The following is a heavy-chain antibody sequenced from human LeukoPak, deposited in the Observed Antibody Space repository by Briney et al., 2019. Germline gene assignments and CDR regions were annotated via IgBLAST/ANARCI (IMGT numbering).Heavy chain of an antibody. CDR2: IYYSGST. V-gene: IGHV4-39*01. CDR1: GGSIGSNSYY. CDR3: GRQQYAAKYYFDS. Sequence: SETLSLTCTVSGGSIGSNSYYWGRVHQPPGKGLEWIGSIYYSGSTYYNPSLKSRITISVDTSKNQFSLKLSSVTAADTALYYCGRQQYAAKYYFDSWGQGTLVTVSS. J-gene: IGHJ4*02. D-gene: IGHD2-15*01.